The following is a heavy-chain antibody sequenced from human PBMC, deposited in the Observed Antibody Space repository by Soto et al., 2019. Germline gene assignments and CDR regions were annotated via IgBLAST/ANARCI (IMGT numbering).Heavy chain of an antibody. CDR1: DFPLGSNNF. CDR3: ARDVRVGSSNWFDP. J-gene: IGHJ5*02. D-gene: IGHD1-26*01. CDR2: ISHTRNA. V-gene: IGHV4-38-2*02. Sequence: SETLSLTCAVSDFPLGSNNFWGWVRQPPGKGLEWIASISHTRNAYYNPSLKSRVTISVDTSENQFSLNLTSVTAADTAVYYCARDVRVGSSNWFDPWGQGTLVTVSS.